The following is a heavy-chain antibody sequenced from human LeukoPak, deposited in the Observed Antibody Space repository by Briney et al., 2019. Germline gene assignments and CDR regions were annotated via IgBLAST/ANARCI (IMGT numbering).Heavy chain of an antibody. CDR2: IHHDGRI. J-gene: IGHJ4*02. CDR3: ARSHDHLWGNYPDY. V-gene: IGHV4/OR15-8*01. Sequence: SETLSLTCDVSGGSIDGTNWWNWVRQPPGKGLEWIGEIHHDGRINYNPSLKSRVTLSVDKSKNQFSLRLNSVTAADTAMYYCARSHDHLWGNYPDYWGQGTLVTVSS. D-gene: IGHD3-16*02. CDR1: GGSIDGTNW.